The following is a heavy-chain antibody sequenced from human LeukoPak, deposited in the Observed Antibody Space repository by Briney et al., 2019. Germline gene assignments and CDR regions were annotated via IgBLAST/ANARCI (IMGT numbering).Heavy chain of an antibody. J-gene: IGHJ3*02. D-gene: IGHD1-1*01. V-gene: IGHV4-34*01. Sequence: SETLSLTCAVYGGSFSGYYWSWIRQPPGKGLEWIGEINHSGSTNYNPSLKSRVTISVDTSKNQFSLKLSSVTAADTAVYYCARVKYINGAFDIWGQGTMVTVSS. CDR3: ARVKYINGAFDI. CDR1: GGSFSGYY. CDR2: INHSGST.